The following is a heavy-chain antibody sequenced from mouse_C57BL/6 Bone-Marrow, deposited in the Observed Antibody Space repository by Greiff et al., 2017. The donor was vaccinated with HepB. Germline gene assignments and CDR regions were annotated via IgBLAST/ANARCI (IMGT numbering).Heavy chain of an antibody. CDR3: ARDYYGSSYWYFDV. J-gene: IGHJ1*03. V-gene: IGHV5-17*01. CDR2: ISSGSSTI. CDR1: GFTFSDYG. D-gene: IGHD1-1*01. Sequence: EVKVVESGGGLVKPGGSLKLSCAASGFTFSDYGMHWVRQALEKGLEWVAYISSGSSTIYYADTVKGRFTISRDNAKNTLFLQMTSLRSEDTAMYYCARDYYGSSYWYFDVWGTGTTVTVSS.